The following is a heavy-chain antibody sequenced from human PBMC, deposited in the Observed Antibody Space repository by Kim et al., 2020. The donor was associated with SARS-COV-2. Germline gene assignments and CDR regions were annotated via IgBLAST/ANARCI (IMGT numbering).Heavy chain of an antibody. J-gene: IGHJ4*02. CDR1: GFTFSDYY. D-gene: IGHD3-22*01. CDR3: ARHPWEYYYDSSGYVDR. V-gene: IGHV3-11*04. CDR2: ISSSGSTI. Sequence: GGSLRLSCAASGFTFSDYYMSWIRQAPGKGLEWVSYISSSGSTIYYADSVKGRFTISRDNAKNSLYLQMNSLRAEDTAVYYCARHPWEYYYDSSGYVDRWGQGTLVTVSS.